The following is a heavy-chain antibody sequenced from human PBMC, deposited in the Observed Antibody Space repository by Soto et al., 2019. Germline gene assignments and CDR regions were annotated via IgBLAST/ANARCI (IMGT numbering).Heavy chain of an antibody. J-gene: IGHJ4*02. CDR3: VKGEYYYDSSGYYPFDY. Sequence: GGSLRLSCSASGFTFSIYAMHWVRQAPGKGLEYVSSISTNGGSTDYADSVKGRSTISRDNSKNTVYLQMSSLRVEDTAVYYCVKGEYYYDSSGYYPFDYWAQGT. D-gene: IGHD3-22*01. CDR1: GFTFSIYA. CDR2: ISTNGGST. V-gene: IGHV3-64D*06.